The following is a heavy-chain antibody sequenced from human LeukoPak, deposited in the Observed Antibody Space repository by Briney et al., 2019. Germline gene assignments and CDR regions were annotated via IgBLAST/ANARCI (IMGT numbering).Heavy chain of an antibody. CDR3: ARVGCSGGSCYSRADYYYGMDV. CDR2: ISGSGDST. J-gene: IGHJ6*02. D-gene: IGHD2-15*01. CDR1: GFTFSSYP. V-gene: IGHV3-23*01. Sequence: GGSLRLSCAASGFTFSSYPMSWVRQAPGKGLEWVSAISGSGDSTYYADSVKGRFTISRDNSKNTLYLQMDSLRAEDTAAYYCARVGCSGGSCYSRADYYYGMDVWGQGTTVTVSS.